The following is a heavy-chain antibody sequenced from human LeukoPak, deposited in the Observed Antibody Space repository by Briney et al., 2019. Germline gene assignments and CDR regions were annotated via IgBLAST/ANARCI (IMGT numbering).Heavy chain of an antibody. CDR3: ARGRLNYNSGGYYDNPHLDY. Sequence: GASVKVSCKASGYTFTGYYIHWVRQAPGQGIEWMGIINPSGGSTNYAQKFQGRVTMTRDMSTSTVYMDLSSLRSEDTAVYYCARGRLNYNSGGYYDNPHLDYWGQGTLVTVSS. V-gene: IGHV1-46*01. D-gene: IGHD3-22*01. CDR2: INPSGGST. CDR1: GYTFTGYY. J-gene: IGHJ4*02.